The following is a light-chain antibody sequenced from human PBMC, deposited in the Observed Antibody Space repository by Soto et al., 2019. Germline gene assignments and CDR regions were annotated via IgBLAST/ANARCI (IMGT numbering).Light chain of an antibody. CDR3: QQYDTLPLT. J-gene: IGKJ5*01. Sequence: DIQMTQSPSSLSASVGDRVTITCQASQDITNYLNWYQQKPGKAPKLLIHDSSNLETGVPSRFSGSRSGTYFSFTISSLQPEDIATYYCQQYDTLPLTFGPGTRLEIK. CDR1: QDITNY. V-gene: IGKV1-33*01. CDR2: DSS.